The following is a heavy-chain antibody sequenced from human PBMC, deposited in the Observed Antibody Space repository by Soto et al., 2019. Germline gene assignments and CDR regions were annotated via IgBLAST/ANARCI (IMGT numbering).Heavy chain of an antibody. V-gene: IGHV4-34*09. Sequence: SETLSLTCTVYRASFSGYFWTWVRQPPGKGLEWIGEINHSGRTYYNPSLHSRVSIAVDTTENQFSLKLTSVTAADTSVYYCARGSFSSSSSWFDPWGRGTLVTVSS. CDR1: RASFSGYF. CDR3: ARGSFSSSSSWFDP. J-gene: IGHJ5*02. D-gene: IGHD6-6*01. CDR2: INHSGRT.